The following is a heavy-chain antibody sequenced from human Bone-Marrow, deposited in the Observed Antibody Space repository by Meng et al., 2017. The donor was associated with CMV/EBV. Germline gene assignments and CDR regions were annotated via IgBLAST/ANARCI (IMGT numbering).Heavy chain of an antibody. V-gene: IGHV4-59*08. Sequence: GSLRLSCTVAGGSISSYYWSWIRQPPGKGLEWSGYIYYSGSTNYNPSLKSRVTISVDTFKNQFCLKLSSVTAADTAVYYCASAAGQEKWGQGTLVTVSS. J-gene: IGHJ4*02. D-gene: IGHD6-13*01. CDR2: IYYSGST. CDR3: ASAAGQEK. CDR1: GGSISSYY.